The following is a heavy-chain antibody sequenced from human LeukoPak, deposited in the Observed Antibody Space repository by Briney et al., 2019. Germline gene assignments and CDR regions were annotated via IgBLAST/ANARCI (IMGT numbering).Heavy chain of an antibody. V-gene: IGHV4-39*07. CDR3: ARARPVAGIYYFDY. J-gene: IGHJ4*02. D-gene: IGHD6-19*01. CDR2: IYYTGST. CDR1: GGSISSTSYY. Sequence: SETLSLTCTVSGGSISSTSYYWGWIRQPPGKGLEWIGSIYYTGSTNYNPSLKSRVTMSVDTSKNHFSLKLSSVTAADTAVYYCARARPVAGIYYFDYWGQGTLVTVSS.